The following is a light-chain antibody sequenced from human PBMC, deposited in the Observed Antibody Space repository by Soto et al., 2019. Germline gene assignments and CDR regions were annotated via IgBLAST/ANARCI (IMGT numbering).Light chain of an antibody. Sequence: EIVLTQSPGTLSLSPGERATLSCRASQSINNNYLAWYQQKPGQAPRLLIYGASSRATGIPDRFSGSGSGTDFTLTINRLEPEDSAVDYCQQYGSSPRTFGQGTKVEIK. CDR3: QQYGSSPRT. J-gene: IGKJ1*01. V-gene: IGKV3-20*01. CDR2: GAS. CDR1: QSINNNY.